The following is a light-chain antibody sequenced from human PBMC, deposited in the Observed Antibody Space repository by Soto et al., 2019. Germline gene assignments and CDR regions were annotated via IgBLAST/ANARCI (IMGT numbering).Light chain of an antibody. Sequence: EIVLTQSPATLSLSPGERATPSCRASQSVSSYLAWYQQKPGQAPRLLIYDASTRATGIPARFSGSGSGTDFTLTISSLQPEDFATYYCQQLNSYLTFGQGTRLEI. CDR1: QSVSSY. CDR2: DAS. CDR3: QQLNSYLT. V-gene: IGKV3-11*01. J-gene: IGKJ5*01.